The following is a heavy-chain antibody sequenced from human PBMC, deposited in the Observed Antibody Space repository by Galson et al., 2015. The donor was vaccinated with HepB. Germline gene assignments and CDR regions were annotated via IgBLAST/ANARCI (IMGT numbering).Heavy chain of an antibody. CDR3: ATAPRLRYFDWPLFDY. CDR1: GYTLTELS. Sequence: SVKVSCKVSGYTLTELSMHWVRQAPGKGLEWMGGFDPEDGETIYAQKFQGRVTMTEDTSTDTAYMELSSPRSEDTAVYYCATAPRLRYFDWPLFDYWGQGTLVTVSS. V-gene: IGHV1-24*01. J-gene: IGHJ4*02. CDR2: FDPEDGET. D-gene: IGHD3-9*01.